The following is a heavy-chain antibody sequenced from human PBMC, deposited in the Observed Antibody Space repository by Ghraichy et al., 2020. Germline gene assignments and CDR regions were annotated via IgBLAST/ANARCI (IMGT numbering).Heavy chain of an antibody. CDR3: ARSLGSGSYRYNWFDP. V-gene: IGHV4-34*01. J-gene: IGHJ5*02. CDR2: INHSGST. CDR1: GGSFSGYY. Sequence: TLSLTCAVYGGSFSGYYWSWIRQPPGKGLEWIGEINHSGSTNYNPSLKSRVTISVDTSKNQFSLKLSSVPAADTAVYYCARSLGSGSYRYNWFDPWGQGTLVTVSS. D-gene: IGHD3-10*01.